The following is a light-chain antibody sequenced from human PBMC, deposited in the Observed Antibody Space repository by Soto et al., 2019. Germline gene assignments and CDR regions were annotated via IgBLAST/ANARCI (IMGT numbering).Light chain of an antibody. CDR3: HQYNEWRT. Sequence: IDLTQSPGTLSLSPWEITTHSCRASQSISRYLAWYQQKPGQGPRLLIYGASSRATGTPDRFSGSGSGTDFTLTISSLQSEDVAVYYCHQYNEWRTFGQGTKVDIK. J-gene: IGKJ1*01. CDR2: GAS. V-gene: IGKV3D-15*01. CDR1: QSISRY.